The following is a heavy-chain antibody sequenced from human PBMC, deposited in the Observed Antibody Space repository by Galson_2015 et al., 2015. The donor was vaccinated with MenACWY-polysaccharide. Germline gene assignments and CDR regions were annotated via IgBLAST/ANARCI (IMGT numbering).Heavy chain of an antibody. CDR1: GFTFDDYA. CDR2: ISWNSGSI. D-gene: IGHD3-22*01. V-gene: IGHV3-9*01. CDR3: AKAQPDYYDSSGYLLRGGYFDY. Sequence: SLRLSCAASGFTFDDYAMHWVRQAPGKGLEWVSGISWNSGSIGYADSVKGRFTISRDNAKNSLYLQMNSLRAEDTALYYCAKAQPDYYDSSGYLLRGGYFDYWDQGTLVTVSS. J-gene: IGHJ4*02.